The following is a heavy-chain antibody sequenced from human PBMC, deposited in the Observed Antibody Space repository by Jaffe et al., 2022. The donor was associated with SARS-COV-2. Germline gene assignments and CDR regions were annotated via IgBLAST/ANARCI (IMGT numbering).Heavy chain of an antibody. CDR3: ARVVRTGDYGMDV. V-gene: IGHV3-11*06. J-gene: IGHJ6*02. D-gene: IGHD2-8*02. CDR1: GFTFSDYY. CDR2: ISSSSSYT. Sequence: QVQLVESGGGLVKPGGSLRLSCAASGFTFSDYYMSWIRQAPGKGLEWVSYISSSSSYTNYADSVKGRFTISRDNAKNSLYLQMNSLRAEDTAVYYCARVVRTGDYGMDVWGQGTTVTVSS.